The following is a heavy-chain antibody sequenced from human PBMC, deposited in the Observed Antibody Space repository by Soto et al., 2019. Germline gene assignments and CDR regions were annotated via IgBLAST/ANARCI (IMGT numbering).Heavy chain of an antibody. J-gene: IGHJ6*02. CDR1: GGSISSHY. V-gene: IGHV4-59*11. D-gene: IGHD1-26*01. CDR2: IYYRGST. Sequence: SETLSLTCTVSGGSISSHYWGWVRQAPGKGLEWIGHIYYRGSTNYNPSLRSRSTISVDTSKNQFSLKLNSVTTADAAVYYCARDGRGASGMDVWGQETKVTVSS. CDR3: ARDGRGASGMDV.